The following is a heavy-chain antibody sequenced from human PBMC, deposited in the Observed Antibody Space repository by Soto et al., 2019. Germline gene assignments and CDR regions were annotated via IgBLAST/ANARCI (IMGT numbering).Heavy chain of an antibody. J-gene: IGHJ6*02. CDR2: ISPFNGNT. Sequence: ASVKVSCKSSGYPFTHYGITWVRQAPGQGLEWMGWISPFNGNTNYGQTLQGRVTLTTDTSTSTIYMELRSLRSDDTAVYYCARDQSFDRSYYYGIDAWGQRTTVTVSS. V-gene: IGHV1-18*01. CDR1: GYPFTHYG. D-gene: IGHD3-10*01. CDR3: ARDQSFDRSYYYGIDA.